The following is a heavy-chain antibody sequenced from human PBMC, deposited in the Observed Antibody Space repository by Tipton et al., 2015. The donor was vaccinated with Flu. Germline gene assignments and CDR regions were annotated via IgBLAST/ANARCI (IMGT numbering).Heavy chain of an antibody. J-gene: IGHJ4*02. Sequence: TLSLTCTVSGYSISSGFYWGWIRQPPGKGLEWIGNIYHSGSTFYNPSLKSRVTISVDTSKNQFSLKLSSVTAADTAVYYCARGSGSGTYLIVDFWGQGTLATVSS. CDR1: GYSISSGFY. V-gene: IGHV4-38-2*02. CDR2: IYHSGST. CDR3: ARGSGSGTYLIVDF. D-gene: IGHD3-10*01.